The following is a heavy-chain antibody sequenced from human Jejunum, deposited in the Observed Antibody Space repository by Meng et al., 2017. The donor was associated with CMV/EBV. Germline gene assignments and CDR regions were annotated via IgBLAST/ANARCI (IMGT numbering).Heavy chain of an antibody. CDR3: ATVYDSFYHLSGLDV. CDR1: FTLNRSA. V-gene: IGHV1-58*01. Sequence: FTLNRSAVQWVRQARGQRPEWIGWIVAGGDNTEYAPQFQERVTITRDMSTSTAYMELSSLRAEDTAIYYCATVYDSFYHLSGLDVWGQGTTVTVSS. D-gene: IGHD5/OR15-5a*01. J-gene: IGHJ6*02. CDR2: IVAGGDNT.